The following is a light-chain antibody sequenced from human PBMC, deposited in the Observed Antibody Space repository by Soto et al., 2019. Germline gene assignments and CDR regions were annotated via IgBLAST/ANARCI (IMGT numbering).Light chain of an antibody. J-gene: IGKJ1*01. CDR1: QSISSW. Sequence: DIQMTQSPSTLSASVGDXVTITCRASQSISSWLAWYQQKPGKAPKLLIYKASSLESGVPSRFSGSGSGTEFTLTISSLQPDDFATYYCQQYNSYSQTFGQGTKVDIK. CDR3: QQYNSYSQT. V-gene: IGKV1-5*03. CDR2: KAS.